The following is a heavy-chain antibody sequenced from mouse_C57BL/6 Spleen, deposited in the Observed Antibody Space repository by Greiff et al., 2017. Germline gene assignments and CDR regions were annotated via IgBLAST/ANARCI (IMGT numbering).Heavy chain of an antibody. D-gene: IGHD1-1*01. CDR1: GYTFTSYW. CDR3: ARSHYGSSQYYFDY. CDR2: IYPSDSET. J-gene: IGHJ2*01. V-gene: IGHV1-61*01. Sequence: QVQLQQSGAELMKPGSSVTLSCKASGYTFTSYWMDWVKQRPGQGLEWIGNIYPSDSETYYNQKFKDKATLTVDKSSSTAYMQLSSLTSEDSAVYYCARSHYGSSQYYFDYLGQGTTLTVSS.